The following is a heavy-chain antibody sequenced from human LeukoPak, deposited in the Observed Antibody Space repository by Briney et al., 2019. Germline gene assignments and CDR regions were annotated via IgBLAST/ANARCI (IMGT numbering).Heavy chain of an antibody. CDR1: GYTLTELS. J-gene: IGHJ4*02. V-gene: IGHV1-24*01. Sequence: ASVKVSCKVSGYTLTELSMHWVRQAPGKGLEWMGGFDPEDGETIYAQKSQGRVTMTEDTSTDTAYMELSSLRSEDTAVYYCATDLGGTTETFFGYWGQGTLVTVSS. CDR3: ATDLGGTTETFFGY. CDR2: FDPEDGET. D-gene: IGHD1-7*01.